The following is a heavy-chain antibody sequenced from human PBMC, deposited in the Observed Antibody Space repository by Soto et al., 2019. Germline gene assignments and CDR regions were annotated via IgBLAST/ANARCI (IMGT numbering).Heavy chain of an antibody. CDR1: GFTFSSYA. J-gene: IGHJ4*02. Sequence: PGGSLRLSCAASGFTFSSYAMSWVRQAPGKGLEWVSAISGSGGSTYYADSVKGRFTISRDNSKNTPYLQMNSLRAEDTAVYYCAKDSGSSVLRYFDWLSPSDYWGQGTLVTVSS. CDR2: ISGSGGST. D-gene: IGHD3-9*01. CDR3: AKDSGSSVLRYFDWLSPSDY. V-gene: IGHV3-23*01.